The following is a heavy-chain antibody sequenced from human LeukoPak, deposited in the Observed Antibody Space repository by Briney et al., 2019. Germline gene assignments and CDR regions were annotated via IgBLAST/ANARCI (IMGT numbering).Heavy chain of an antibody. J-gene: IGHJ4*02. CDR2: ISGSGGST. D-gene: IGHD3-3*01. CDR1: GFTFSSYA. CDR3: AKDRRLRFLELPYYFDY. V-gene: IGHV3-23*01. Sequence: PGGSLRLSCAASGFTFSSYAMSWVRQAPGKGLEWVSAISGSGGSTYYADSVKGGFTISRDNSKNTLYLQMKSLRAEDTAVYYCAKDRRLRFLELPYYFDYWGQGTLVTVSS.